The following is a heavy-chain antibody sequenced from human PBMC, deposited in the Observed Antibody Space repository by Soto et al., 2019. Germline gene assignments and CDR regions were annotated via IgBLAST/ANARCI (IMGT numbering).Heavy chain of an antibody. V-gene: IGHV3-23*01. CDR2: ISASGGLK. Sequence: EVQLSESGGDLRQPGGSLRLSCAASGFTFSNYAMTWVRQTPGQGLEWVSGISASGGLKYYADSVQGRFTVSRDNSKNILYLQMDNLRDGDTALYYCAREVGAPSGWLDPWGQGTQVTVSS. CDR1: GFTFSNYA. CDR3: AREVGAPSGWLDP. D-gene: IGHD1-26*01. J-gene: IGHJ5*02.